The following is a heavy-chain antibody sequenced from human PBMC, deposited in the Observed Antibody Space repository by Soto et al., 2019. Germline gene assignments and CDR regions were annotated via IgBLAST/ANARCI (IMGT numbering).Heavy chain of an antibody. V-gene: IGHV1-8*01. CDR1: GYSFTSYD. CDR3: ARGKRYSGSRVDI. D-gene: IGHD5-12*01. CDR2: MNPNSGNT. Sequence: VASVKVSCKASGYSFTSYDINWVRQATGQGLEWMGWMNPNSGNTGYAQKFQGRVTMTRNTSISTAYMELSSLRSEDTAVYYCARGKRYSGSRVDIWGQGTMVTVSS. J-gene: IGHJ3*02.